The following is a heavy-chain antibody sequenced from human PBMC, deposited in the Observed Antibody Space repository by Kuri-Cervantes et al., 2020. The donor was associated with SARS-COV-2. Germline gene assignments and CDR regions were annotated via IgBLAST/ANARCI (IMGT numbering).Heavy chain of an antibody. V-gene: IGHV1-2*02. CDR3: ARAPRLPQWTNNWFDP. J-gene: IGHJ5*02. CDR2: INPNSGGT. CDR1: GYTFTGYY. Sequence: ASVKVSCKASGYTFTGYYMHWVRQAPGQGLEWMGWINPNSGGTNYAQKFQGRVTLTRDTSISTAYMELSRLRSDDTAVYYCARAPRLPQWTNNWFDPWGQGTLVTVSS. D-gene: IGHD6-19*01.